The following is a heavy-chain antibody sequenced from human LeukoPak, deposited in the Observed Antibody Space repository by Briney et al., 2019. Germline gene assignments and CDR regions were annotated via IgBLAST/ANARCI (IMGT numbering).Heavy chain of an antibody. CDR1: GYTFTSYD. CDR2: MNPNSGNT. V-gene: IGHV1-8*01. Sequence: GASVKVSCKASGYTFTSYDINWVRQATGQGLEWMGWMNPNSGNTGYAQKFQGRVTMTRNTSISTAYMELSSLRSEDTAVYYCARGAYYYGSGSRYYYGMDVWGQGTTVTVSS. J-gene: IGHJ6*02. D-gene: IGHD3-10*01. CDR3: ARGAYYYGSGSRYYYGMDV.